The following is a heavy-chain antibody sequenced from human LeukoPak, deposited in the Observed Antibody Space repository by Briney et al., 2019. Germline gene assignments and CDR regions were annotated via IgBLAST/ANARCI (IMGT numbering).Heavy chain of an antibody. J-gene: IGHJ6*02. CDR2: INSVGSYT. Sequence: PGGSLRLSCAVSGFTISSYWMHWVRQAPGKGLVWVSRINSVGSYTNYADSVKGRFTISRDNGKNTLYLQINSLRAEDTAVYYCARGYCSNTSCNYYYAMDVWGQGTTVTVSS. CDR1: GFTISSYW. CDR3: ARGYCSNTSCNYYYAMDV. D-gene: IGHD2-2*01. V-gene: IGHV3-74*01.